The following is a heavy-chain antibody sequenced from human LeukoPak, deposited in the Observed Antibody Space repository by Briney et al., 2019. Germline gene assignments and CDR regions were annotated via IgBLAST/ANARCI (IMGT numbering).Heavy chain of an antibody. CDR2: IKSKTDGGTT. CDR3: TTASFEWLSNYYYYYYMDV. D-gene: IGHD3-3*01. V-gene: IGHV3-15*01. J-gene: IGHJ6*03. CDR1: GFTFSNAW. Sequence: GGSLRLSCAASGFTFSNAWMSWVRQAPGKGLEWVGRIKSKTDGGTTDYAAPVKGRFTISRDDSKNTLYLQMNSLKTEDTAVYYCTTASFEWLSNYYYYYYMDVWGKGTTVTVSS.